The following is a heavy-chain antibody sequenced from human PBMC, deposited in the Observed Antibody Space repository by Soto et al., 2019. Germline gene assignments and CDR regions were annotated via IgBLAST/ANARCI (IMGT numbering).Heavy chain of an antibody. CDR2: INPSGGST. J-gene: IGHJ6*02. Sequence: ASVKVSCKASGYTFTSYYMHWVRQAPGQGLEWMGIINPSGGSTSYAQKFQGRVTMTRDTSASTVYMELSSLRSEDTAVYYCARSSMVRYYGMDVWGQGTTVTVSS. D-gene: IGHD3-10*01. CDR3: ARSSMVRYYGMDV. V-gene: IGHV1-46*01. CDR1: GYTFTSYY.